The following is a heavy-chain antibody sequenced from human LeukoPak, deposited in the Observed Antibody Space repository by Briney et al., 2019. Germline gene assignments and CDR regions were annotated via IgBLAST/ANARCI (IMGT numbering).Heavy chain of an antibody. V-gene: IGHV3-48*04. D-gene: IGHD1-14*01. CDR1: EFTFGSYS. J-gene: IGHJ5*02. CDR3: TRGTQPTPNTWFDP. CDR2: ISGSGRAI. Sequence: GGSLRLSCAASEFTFGSYSMNWVRQAPGKGLEGVSYISGSGRAIYYGDSVKGRFTNFRDNAKNSLYLQMKSLRAEDTPVYYCTRGTQPTPNTWFDPWGQGTLVTVSS.